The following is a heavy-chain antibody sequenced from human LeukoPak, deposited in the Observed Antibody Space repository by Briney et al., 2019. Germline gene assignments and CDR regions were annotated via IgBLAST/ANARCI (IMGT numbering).Heavy chain of an antibody. Sequence: GRSLRLSCAASGFSFNDYGMHWVRQAPGKGLEWVSSISSSSSYIYYADSVKGRFTISRDNAKNSLYLQMSSLRADDTAVYYCARDIVTAMVDYWGQGTLVTVSS. CDR3: ARDIVTAMVDY. CDR1: GFSFNDYG. J-gene: IGHJ4*02. CDR2: ISSSSSYI. V-gene: IGHV3-21*01. D-gene: IGHD5-12*01.